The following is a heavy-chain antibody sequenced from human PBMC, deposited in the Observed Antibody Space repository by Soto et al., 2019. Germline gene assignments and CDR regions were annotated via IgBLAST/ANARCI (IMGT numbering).Heavy chain of an antibody. CDR3: ATDKDSTYDY. J-gene: IGHJ4*02. CDR1: GDTFSSYS. V-gene: IGHV1-69*04. Sequence: SVKVSCKASGDTFSSYSFTWVRQAPGQGLEWMGRIIPILGITNYAQKFQGRVTITADKSTSTAYMELSSLRSEDTAVYYCATDKDSTYDYWGQGTLVTVSS. D-gene: IGHD4-4*01. CDR2: IIPILGIT.